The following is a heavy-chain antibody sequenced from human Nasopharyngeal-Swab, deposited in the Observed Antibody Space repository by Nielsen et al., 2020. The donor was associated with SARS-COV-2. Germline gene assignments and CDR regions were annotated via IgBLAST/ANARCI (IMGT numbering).Heavy chain of an antibody. D-gene: IGHD6-13*01. Sequence: SETLSLTCTVSGGSISSSSYYWGWIRQPPGKGLEWIGSIYYSGSTYYNPSLKSRVTISVDTSKNQFSLKLSSVTAADTAVYYCARHGSCSWSHYYYGMDVWGQGTTVTVSS. J-gene: IGHJ6*02. CDR1: GGSISSSSYY. CDR3: ARHGSCSWSHYYYGMDV. CDR2: IYYSGST. V-gene: IGHV4-39*01.